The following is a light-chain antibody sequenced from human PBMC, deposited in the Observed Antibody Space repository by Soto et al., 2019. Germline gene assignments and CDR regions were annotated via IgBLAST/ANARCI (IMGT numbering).Light chain of an antibody. Sequence: QSVLTQPASVCGSPGQSITISCTGTSSDVGTYDLVSWYQHHPGAAPKLIIYEATRRPSGISNRFSGSKSGNTASLTISGLQAEDEADYYCCSFAGSNSWVFGGGTKLTVL. CDR2: EAT. V-gene: IGLV2-23*01. CDR1: SSDVGTYDL. CDR3: CSFAGSNSWV. J-gene: IGLJ3*02.